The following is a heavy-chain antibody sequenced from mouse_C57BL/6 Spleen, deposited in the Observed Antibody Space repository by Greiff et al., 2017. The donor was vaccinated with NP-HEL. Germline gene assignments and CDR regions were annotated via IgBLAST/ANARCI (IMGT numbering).Heavy chain of an antibody. J-gene: IGHJ4*01. CDR2: IRSKSNNYAT. V-gene: IGHV10-1*01. CDR1: GFSFNTYA. CDR3: VRQLRLYAMDY. D-gene: IGHD3-2*02. Sequence: EVQRVESGGGLVQPKGSLKLSCAASGFSFNTYAMNWVRQAPGKGLEWVARIRSKSNNYATYYADSVKDRFTISRDDSESMLYLQMNNLKTEDTAMYYCVRQLRLYAMDYWGQGTSVTVSS.